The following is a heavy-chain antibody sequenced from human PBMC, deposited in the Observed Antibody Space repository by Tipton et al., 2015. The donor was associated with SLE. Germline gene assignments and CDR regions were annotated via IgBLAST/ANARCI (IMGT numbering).Heavy chain of an antibody. CDR2: INHSGST. D-gene: IGHD1-1*01. V-gene: IGHV4-34*01. CDR3: ARGVLRPFDY. J-gene: IGHJ4*02. CDR1: GGSFSGYY. Sequence: TLSLTCAVYGGSFSGYYWSWIRQPPGKGLEWIGEINHSGSTNYNPSLKSRATISVDTSKNQFSLKLTSVTAAGTAVYYCARGVLRPFDYWGQGTLVTVSS.